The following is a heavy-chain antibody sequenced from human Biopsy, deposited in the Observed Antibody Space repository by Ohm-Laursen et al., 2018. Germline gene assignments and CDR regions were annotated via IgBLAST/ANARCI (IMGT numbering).Heavy chain of an antibody. CDR2: IIPLFNTA. J-gene: IGHJ4*02. D-gene: IGHD3-22*01. CDR3: ARDFNYDGGGSFNFDY. V-gene: IGHV1-69*05. CDR1: GATFSNYA. Sequence: SVKVSCKASGATFSNYAINWLRQAPGQGLEWVGGIIPLFNTANYAQKFQGRVTMTRNTSISTAYMELSSLTSVDTAVYYCARDFNYDGGGSFNFDYWGQGTLVTVSS.